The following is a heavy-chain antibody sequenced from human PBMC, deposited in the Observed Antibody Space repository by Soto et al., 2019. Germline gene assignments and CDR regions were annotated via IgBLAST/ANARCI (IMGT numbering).Heavy chain of an antibody. V-gene: IGHV3-30*03. CDR2: ISGDGITT. Sequence: QIQLVESGGDVVQPGTSLRLSCAASGFNFGFFGMHWVRQAPGKGLEWVAFISGDGITTQYADSVRGRFTLSRDYSRKTMYLQMDSLRDEATSFYYCARGNLCFGFDSWGLGTLVTVSS. CDR3: ARGNLCFGFDS. J-gene: IGHJ4*02. D-gene: IGHD3-10*01. CDR1: GFNFGFFG.